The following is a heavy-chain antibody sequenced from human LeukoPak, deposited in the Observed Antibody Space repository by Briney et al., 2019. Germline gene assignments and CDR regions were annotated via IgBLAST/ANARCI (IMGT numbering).Heavy chain of an antibody. CDR3: ARWDSSSWSHPSDY. CDR1: GGSISSGGYY. D-gene: IGHD6-13*01. CDR2: IYYSGST. V-gene: IGHV4-31*03. J-gene: IGHJ4*02. Sequence: SETLSLTCTVSGGSISSGGYYWSWIRQHPGKGLEWIGYIYYSGSTYYNPSLKSRVTISVDTSKNQLSLKLSSVTAADTAAYYCARWDSSSWSHPSDYWGQGTLVTVSS.